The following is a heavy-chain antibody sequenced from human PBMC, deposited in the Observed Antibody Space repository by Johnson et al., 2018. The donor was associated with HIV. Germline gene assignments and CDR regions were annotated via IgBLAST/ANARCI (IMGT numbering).Heavy chain of an antibody. J-gene: IGHJ3*02. CDR2: IKQDGSEK. V-gene: IGHV3-7*01. CDR1: GSTFRNYW. CDR3: ARECQYYYDSSSYSVFDAFDI. D-gene: IGHD3-22*01. Sequence: VQLVESGGGLVQPGGSLRLSCAASGSTFRNYWMSWVRQAPGKGLEWVANIKQDGSEKYYVDSVKGRFTISRNNSKNTLYLQMNSLRAEDTAVYYCARECQYYYDSSSYSVFDAFDIWGQGTMVTVSS.